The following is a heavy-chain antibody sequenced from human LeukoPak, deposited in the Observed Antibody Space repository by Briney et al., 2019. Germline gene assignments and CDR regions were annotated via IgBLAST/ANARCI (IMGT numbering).Heavy chain of an antibody. V-gene: IGHV3-21*01. CDR1: GFTFSSYS. CDR3: ATAIREYCSGGSCECIDY. Sequence: GGSLRLSCAASGFTFSSYSMNWVRQAPGKGLEWVSSISSSSSYIYYADSVKGRFTISRDNAKNSLYLQMNSLRAEDTAVYYCATAIREYCSGGSCECIDYWGQGTLVTVSS. D-gene: IGHD2-15*01. J-gene: IGHJ4*02. CDR2: ISSSSSYI.